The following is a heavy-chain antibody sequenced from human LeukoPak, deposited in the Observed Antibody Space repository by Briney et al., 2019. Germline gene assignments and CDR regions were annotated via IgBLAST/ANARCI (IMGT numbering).Heavy chain of an antibody. CDR2: IKRDGRST. D-gene: IGHD1-26*01. V-gene: IGHV3-74*01. J-gene: IGHJ3*02. Sequence: GGSLGLSCAASRFTFSNYWMQWVRQARGKGSVWVSPIKRDGRSTIYADSVTGRYPISRHSAKNTLYRQINRLRAWEYTMHRCRRGLVGGNRAFYSWGQGTMASVSS. CDR3: RRGLVGGNRAFYS. CDR1: RFTFSNYW.